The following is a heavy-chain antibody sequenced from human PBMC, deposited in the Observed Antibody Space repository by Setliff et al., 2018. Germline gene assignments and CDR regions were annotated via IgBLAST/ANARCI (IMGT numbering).Heavy chain of an antibody. Sequence: SETLSLTCTVSGGSISGDSWSWIRQPPGKGLEWIGYSSTSGCTNCNPSLESRVTISVDTSKNQFSLRLTSVTAADTAVYYCATAPPNRYSGSYEYFYMDVWGKGTTVTVSS. CDR3: ATAPPNRYSGSYEYFYMDV. D-gene: IGHD1-26*01. V-gene: IGHV4-4*08. CDR2: SSTSGCT. J-gene: IGHJ6*03. CDR1: GGSISGDS.